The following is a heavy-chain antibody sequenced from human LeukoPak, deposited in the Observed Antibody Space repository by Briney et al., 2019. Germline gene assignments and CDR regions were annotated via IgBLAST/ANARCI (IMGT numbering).Heavy chain of an antibody. V-gene: IGHV1-69*04. Sequence: GASVKVSCKASGYTFTSYGISWVRQAPGQGLEWMGRIIPILGIANYAQKFQGRVTITADKSTSTAYMELSSLRSEDTAVYHCARSQVSMIVVDWFDPWGQGTLVTVSS. CDR1: GYTFTSYG. J-gene: IGHJ5*02. D-gene: IGHD3-22*01. CDR2: IIPILGIA. CDR3: ARSQVSMIVVDWFDP.